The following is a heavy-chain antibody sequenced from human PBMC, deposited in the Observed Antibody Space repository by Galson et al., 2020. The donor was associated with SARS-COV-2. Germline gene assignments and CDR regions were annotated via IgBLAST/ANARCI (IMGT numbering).Heavy chain of an antibody. CDR3: ASPYLAAANFVGAFDL. J-gene: IGHJ3*01. CDR2: ISVSGTNK. Sequence: GESLKISCAASGFTFTSYEMNWLRQAPGKELEWISYISVSGTNKYYADSVKGRFTISRDNTKNSVYLQMTSLRAEDTAVYYCASPYLAAANFVGAFDLWGRGTMVTVSS. D-gene: IGHD6-13*01. CDR1: GFTFTSYE. V-gene: IGHV3-48*03.